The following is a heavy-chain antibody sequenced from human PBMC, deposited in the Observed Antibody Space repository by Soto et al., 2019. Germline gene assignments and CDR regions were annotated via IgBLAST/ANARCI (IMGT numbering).Heavy chain of an antibody. CDR3: ARDLGSGYDPGDY. V-gene: IGHV1-69*14. J-gene: IGHJ4*02. Sequence: QVQLVQSGAEVKKPGSSVKVSCKTSGDIFSGYSISWVRQAPGQGLEWMGGIIPIFGTTNYAQRFHGRATITADKSTSTVYMELYSLKSEDTAVYYCARDLGSGYDPGDYWGQGTLVTVSS. CDR2: IIPIFGTT. D-gene: IGHD5-12*01. CDR1: GDIFSGYS.